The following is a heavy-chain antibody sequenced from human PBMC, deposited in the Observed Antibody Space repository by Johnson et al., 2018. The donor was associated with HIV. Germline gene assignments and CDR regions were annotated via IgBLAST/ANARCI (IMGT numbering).Heavy chain of an antibody. D-gene: IGHD2-15*01. CDR3: TTADIVGTFDI. Sequence: EVQLVESGGGFVKPGGSLRLSCAASGFTNNNAWMNWVRQAPGKGLEWVGRIKSKSDGGTADYAAPVKGRFTISRDDSEKILYLQMSSLKTEDTAVYYCTTADIVGTFDIWGQGTMVTVS. CDR2: IKSKSDGGTA. J-gene: IGHJ3*02. V-gene: IGHV3-15*01. CDR1: GFTNNNAW.